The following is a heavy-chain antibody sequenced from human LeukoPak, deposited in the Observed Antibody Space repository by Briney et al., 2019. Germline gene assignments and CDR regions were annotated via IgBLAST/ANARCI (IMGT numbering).Heavy chain of an antibody. CDR1: GFTFSSYA. CDR2: ISYDGSNK. V-gene: IGHV3-30*04. Sequence: GGSLRLSCAASGFTFSSYAMHWVRQAPGKGLEWVAVISYDGSNKYYADSVKGRFTISRDNSKNTLYLQMNSLGAEDTAVYYCARDGHYDSSGYSCDFWGQGTLVTVSS. D-gene: IGHD3-22*01. CDR3: ARDGHYDSSGYSCDF. J-gene: IGHJ4*02.